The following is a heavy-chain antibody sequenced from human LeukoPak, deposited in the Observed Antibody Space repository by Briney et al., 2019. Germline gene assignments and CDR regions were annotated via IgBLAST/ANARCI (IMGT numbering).Heavy chain of an antibody. CDR2: IYYSGNT. J-gene: IGHJ3*02. CDR1: GGSISSYY. Sequence: PSETLSLTCTVSGGSISSYYWSWIRQPPGKGLEWIGYIYYSGNTNYNPSLKSRVTISVDTSKNQISLKLSSVTAADTAVYFCARHISDYGGSPHRAFDIWGQGTMVTVSS. CDR3: ARHISDYGGSPHRAFDI. V-gene: IGHV4-59*08. D-gene: IGHD4-23*01.